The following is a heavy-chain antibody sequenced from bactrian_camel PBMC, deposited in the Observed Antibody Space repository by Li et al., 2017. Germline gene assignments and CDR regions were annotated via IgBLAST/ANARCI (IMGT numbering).Heavy chain of an antibody. CDR3: AADAPWYSGACRYNF. CDR1: GFTFSSYD. CDR2: IGRGGST. D-gene: IGHD1*01. V-gene: IGHV3S40*01. Sequence: DVQLVESGGGLVQPGGSLRLSCAASGFTFSSYDMSWVRQAPGKGLEWVSSIGRGGSTYYADSVKGRFTISRDNAKNTLYLQMNMLKPEDTAMYYCAADAPWYSGACRYNFLGQGTQVTVS. J-gene: IGHJ4*01.